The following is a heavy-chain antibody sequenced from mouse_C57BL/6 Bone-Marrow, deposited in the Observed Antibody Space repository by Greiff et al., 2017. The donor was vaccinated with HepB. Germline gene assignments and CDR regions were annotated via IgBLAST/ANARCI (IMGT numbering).Heavy chain of an antibody. CDR1: GYSITSGYY. D-gene: IGHD1-1*01. Sequence: EVKLQESGPGLVKPSQSLSLTCSVTGYSITSGYYWNWIRQFPGNNLEWMGYISYDGSNNYNPSLKNRISITRDTSKNQFFLKLNSVTTEDTATYYCARILVAHWYFDVWGTGTTVTVSS. V-gene: IGHV3-6*01. CDR2: ISYDGSN. J-gene: IGHJ1*03. CDR3: ARILVAHWYFDV.